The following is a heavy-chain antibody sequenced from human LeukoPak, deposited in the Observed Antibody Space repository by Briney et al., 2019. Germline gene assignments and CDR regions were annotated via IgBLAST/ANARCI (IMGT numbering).Heavy chain of an antibody. CDR3: ARAGQQGDWFDP. D-gene: IGHD6-13*01. J-gene: IGHJ5*02. CDR1: GYTFTSYD. V-gene: IGHV1-8*03. CDR2: MNPNSGNT. Sequence: ASVKVSCKASGYTFTSYDINWVRQATGQGLEWMGWMNPNSGNTGYAQKFQGRVTITRNTSISTAYMELSSLRSEDTAVYYCARAGQQGDWFDPWGQGTPVTVSS.